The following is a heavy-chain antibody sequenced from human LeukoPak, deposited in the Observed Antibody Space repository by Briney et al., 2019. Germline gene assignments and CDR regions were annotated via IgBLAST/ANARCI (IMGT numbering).Heavy chain of an antibody. Sequence: GESLKISCKGSGYIFTSYWIGWVRQLPGKGLEWMGIIYPGDSDTRYSPSFQGQVTTSADKSISTAYLQWSSLKASDTAMYYCARQASSDFWSGYSAFDYWGQGTLVTVSS. CDR1: GYIFTSYW. J-gene: IGHJ4*02. CDR2: IYPGDSDT. CDR3: ARQASSDFWSGYSAFDY. D-gene: IGHD3-3*01. V-gene: IGHV5-51*01.